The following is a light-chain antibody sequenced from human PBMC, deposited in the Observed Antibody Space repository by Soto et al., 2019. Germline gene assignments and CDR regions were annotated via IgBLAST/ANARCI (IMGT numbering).Light chain of an antibody. V-gene: IGKV1-5*03. CDR1: QSISSW. Sequence: DIQMPQSPSTLSASVGDRVTITCRASQSISSWLAWYQQKPGKAPKLLIYKASSLESGVPSRFSGSGSGTEFTLTISSLQPDDFATYYCQQYNSYPGTVGQGTKVDIK. J-gene: IGKJ1*01. CDR2: KAS. CDR3: QQYNSYPGT.